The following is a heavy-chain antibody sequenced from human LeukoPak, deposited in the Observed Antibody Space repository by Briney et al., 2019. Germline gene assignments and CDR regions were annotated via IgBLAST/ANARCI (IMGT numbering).Heavy chain of an antibody. Sequence: GGSLRLSCAASGFTFSSYGMHWVRQAPGKGLEWVAFIRYDGSNKYYADSVKGRFAISRDNSKNTLYLQMNSLRAEDTAVYYCATMVRGVIKPYFDYWGQGTLVTVSS. CDR3: ATMVRGVIKPYFDY. V-gene: IGHV3-30*02. J-gene: IGHJ4*02. D-gene: IGHD3-10*01. CDR2: IRYDGSNK. CDR1: GFTFSSYG.